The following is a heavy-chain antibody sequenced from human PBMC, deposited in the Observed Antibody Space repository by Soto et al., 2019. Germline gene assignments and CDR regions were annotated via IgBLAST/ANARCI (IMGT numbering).Heavy chain of an antibody. J-gene: IGHJ6*02. D-gene: IGHD6-13*01. CDR3: ARGPSPLEPSIYSSTRYYYGTDV. Sequence: ASVKVSCKASGYTFTGYYMHWVRQAPGQGLEWMGWINPNSGGTNYAQKFQGWVTMTRDTSISTAYMELSRLRSDDTAVYYCARGPSPLEPSIYSSTRYYYGTDVWGQGTTVTVSS. CDR1: GYTFTGYY. CDR2: INPNSGGT. V-gene: IGHV1-2*04.